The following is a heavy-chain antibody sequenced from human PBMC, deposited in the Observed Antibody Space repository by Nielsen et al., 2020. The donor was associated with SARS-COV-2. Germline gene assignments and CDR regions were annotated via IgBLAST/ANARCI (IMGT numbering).Heavy chain of an antibody. V-gene: IGHV1-18*01. J-gene: IGHJ6*02. CDR2: ISPYNGNT. CDR3: ARDWQQPIDYYYGMDV. CDR1: GYTFAIYG. D-gene: IGHD6-13*01. Sequence: ASVKVSCKASGYTFAIYGISWVRQAPGQGLEWMGWISPYNGNTNYAQKLQGRVTMTTDTSTSTAYMELRSLRSDDTAVYYCARDWQQPIDYYYGMDVWGQGTTVTVSS.